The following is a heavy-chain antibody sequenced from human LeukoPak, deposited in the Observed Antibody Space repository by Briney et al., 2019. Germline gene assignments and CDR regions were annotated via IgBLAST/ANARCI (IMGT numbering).Heavy chain of an antibody. CDR3: ARELVDAFDI. V-gene: IGHV4-59*01. J-gene: IGHJ3*02. D-gene: IGHD2-21*01. Sequence: SETLSLTCTVSGGSISSYYWSWIRQPPGKGLEWIGYIYYSGSTNFNPPLKSRVTISVDTSKNQFSLKLSSVTAADTAVYYCARELVDAFDIWGQGTMVTVSS. CDR1: GGSISSYY. CDR2: IYYSGST.